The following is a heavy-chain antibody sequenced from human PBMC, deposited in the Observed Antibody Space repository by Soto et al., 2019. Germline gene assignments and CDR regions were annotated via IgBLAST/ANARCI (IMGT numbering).Heavy chain of an antibody. J-gene: IGHJ4*02. V-gene: IGHV3-66*01. Sequence: EVQLVESGGGLVQPGGSLRLSCAASGFTVSSNYMSWVRQAPGKGLEWVSVIYSGGSTYYADSVKGRFTISRDNSKNTLYLQMNSLRAEDTAVYYCARDWCYCTNGVCYNYFDYLGQGTLVNGSS. CDR3: ARDWCYCTNGVCYNYFDY. CDR1: GFTVSSNY. CDR2: IYSGGST. D-gene: IGHD2-8*01.